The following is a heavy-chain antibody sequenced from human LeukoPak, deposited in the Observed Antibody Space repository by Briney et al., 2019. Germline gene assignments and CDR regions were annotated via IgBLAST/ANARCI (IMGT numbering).Heavy chain of an antibody. CDR1: GGSFNGYY. J-gene: IGHJ5*02. Sequence: SETLSLTCAVYGGSFNGYYWSWIRQPPGKGLEWIGEINHSGSTNYSPSLKSRVTLSVDTSKNQFSLRLSSVTAADTAVHYCARSTGYSSESWFDPWGQGTLVTVSS. V-gene: IGHV4-34*01. CDR2: INHSGST. CDR3: ARSTGYSSESWFDP. D-gene: IGHD3-9*01.